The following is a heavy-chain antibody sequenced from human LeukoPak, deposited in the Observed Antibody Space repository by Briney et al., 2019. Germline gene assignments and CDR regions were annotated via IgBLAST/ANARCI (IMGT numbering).Heavy chain of an antibody. Sequence: ASVKVSRKASGYTFTSYAMHWVRQPPRQRQEWMGWINAGNGNTKYSQKFQGRVTITRDTSASTAYMELCSLRSEDTAVYYCASVYDILTGFFVWGQGTLVTVSS. J-gene: IGHJ4*02. D-gene: IGHD3-9*01. CDR2: INAGNGNT. V-gene: IGHV1-3*01. CDR3: ASVYDILTGFFV. CDR1: GYTFTSYA.